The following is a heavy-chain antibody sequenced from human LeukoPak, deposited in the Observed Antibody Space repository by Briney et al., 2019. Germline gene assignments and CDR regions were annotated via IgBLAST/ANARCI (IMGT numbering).Heavy chain of an antibody. V-gene: IGHV4-39*01. CDR1: GASLSGSQYY. J-gene: IGHJ3*01. Sequence: SETLSLTCSVSGASLSGSQYYWGWIRQPPGRPLQWIATIFYTGSTLYNPSLSSRVSLSVDTSKKQISLRLTSVTAADSALYFCARHRGGLKTGYSPKNPLDVWGQGTMVTVSS. CDR2: IFYTGST. CDR3: ARHRGGLKTGYSPKNPLDV. D-gene: IGHD3-9*01.